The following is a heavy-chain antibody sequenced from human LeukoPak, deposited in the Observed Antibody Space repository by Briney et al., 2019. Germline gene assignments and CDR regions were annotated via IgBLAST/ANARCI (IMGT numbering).Heavy chain of an antibody. J-gene: IGHJ4*02. CDR1: VVSISSYY. CDR3: ARVYCSTTSCYAVDY. Sequence: SETLSLTCTVSVVSISSYYWSWIRQPPGKGLEWIGYIYNSGNTNYNPSLNSRVSISLDTPKNQVSLKLSSVTAADRAVHYCARVYCSTTSCYAVDYWGQGTLVTVSS. V-gene: IGHV4-59*01. CDR2: IYNSGNT. D-gene: IGHD2-2*01.